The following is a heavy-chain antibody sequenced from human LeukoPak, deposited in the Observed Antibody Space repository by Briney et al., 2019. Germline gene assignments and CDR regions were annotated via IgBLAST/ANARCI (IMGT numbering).Heavy chain of an antibody. J-gene: IGHJ4*02. CDR3: ARETSDSSGWGYYFDY. Sequence: SVKVSCKASGGTFSSQAISWARQAPGQRLEWMGRIIPIVGTPNNAQKFKGRVTITADKSTSTAYMELSGLRSEDTAVYYCARETSDSSGWGYYFDYWGQGTLVTVSS. CDR1: GGTFSSQA. CDR2: IIPIVGTP. D-gene: IGHD3-22*01. V-gene: IGHV1-69*04.